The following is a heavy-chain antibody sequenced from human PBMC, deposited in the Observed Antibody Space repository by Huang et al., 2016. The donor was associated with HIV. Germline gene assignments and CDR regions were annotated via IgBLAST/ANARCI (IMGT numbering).Heavy chain of an antibody. CDR2: IYYSGST. CDR1: CGSVSSGSYY. CDR3: ARDYGGNSGVEYFDY. Sequence: QVQLQESGPGLVKPSETLSLTCTVSCGSVSSGSYYWRWIRQPPGKGLEWIGYIYYSGSTNDNPALKSRVTISVDTSKNQFSLKLSSVTAADTAVYYCARDYGGNSGVEYFDYWGQGTLVTVSS. V-gene: IGHV4-61*01. J-gene: IGHJ4*02. D-gene: IGHD4-17*01.